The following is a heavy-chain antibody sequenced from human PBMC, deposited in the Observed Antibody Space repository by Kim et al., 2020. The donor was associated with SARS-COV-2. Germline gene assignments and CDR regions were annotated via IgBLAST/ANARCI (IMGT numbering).Heavy chain of an antibody. CDR1: GYTFTDYY. Sequence: ASVNVSCKASGYTFTDYYMNWVRQAPGQGLEWMGRINPNSGGTKFAQKFQGRVTMTRDTSISTAYMELSSLRSDDTAVYYCATQDSGGSGAFDIWGQGTMVTVSS. CDR3: ATQDSGGSGAFDI. CDR2: INPNSGGT. J-gene: IGHJ3*02. V-gene: IGHV1-2*06. D-gene: IGHD3-22*01.